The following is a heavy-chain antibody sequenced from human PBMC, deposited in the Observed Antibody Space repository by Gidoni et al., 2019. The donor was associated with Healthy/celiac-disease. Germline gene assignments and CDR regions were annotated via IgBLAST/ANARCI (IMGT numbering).Heavy chain of an antibody. CDR2: ISYDGSNK. J-gene: IGHJ6*02. V-gene: IGHV3-30-3*01. CDR1: GFTFSSYA. CDR3: ARDITEQQLAPDYYYYYGMDV. D-gene: IGHD6-13*01. Sequence: QVQLVESGGGVVQPGRSLRLSCAASGFTFSSYAMHWVRQAPGKGLEWVAVISYDGSNKYYADSVKGRFTISRDNSKNTLYLQMNSLRAEDTAVYYCARDITEQQLAPDYYYYYGMDVWGQGTTVTVSS.